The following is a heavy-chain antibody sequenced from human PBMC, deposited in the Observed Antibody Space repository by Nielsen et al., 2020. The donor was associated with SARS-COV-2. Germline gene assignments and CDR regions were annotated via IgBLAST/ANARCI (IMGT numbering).Heavy chain of an antibody. CDR1: GFTFSSYW. CDR3: AKMEAYGSGSYYDAFDI. CDR2: ISGSGGST. Sequence: GGSLRLSCAASGFTFSSYWMSWVRQAPGKGLEWVSAISGSGGSTYYADSVKGRFTISRDNSKNTLYLQMNSLRAEDTAVYYCAKMEAYGSGSYYDAFDIWGQGTMVTVSS. V-gene: IGHV3-23*01. J-gene: IGHJ3*02. D-gene: IGHD3-10*01.